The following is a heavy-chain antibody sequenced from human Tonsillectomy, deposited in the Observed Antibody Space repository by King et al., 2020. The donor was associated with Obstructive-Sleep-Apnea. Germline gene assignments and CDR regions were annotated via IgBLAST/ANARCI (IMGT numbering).Heavy chain of an antibody. CDR3: AKDRYSSSWYSYYYYGMDV. V-gene: IGHV3-30*02. CDR2: IRYDGSNK. Sequence: VQLVESGGGVVQPGRSLRLSCAASGFTFSSYGMHWVRQAPGKGLEWVAFIRYDGSNKYYADSVKGRFTISRDNSKNTLYLQMNSLRAEDTAVYYCAKDRYSSSWYSYYYYGMDVWGQGTTVTVSS. CDR1: GFTFSSYG. D-gene: IGHD6-13*01. J-gene: IGHJ6*02.